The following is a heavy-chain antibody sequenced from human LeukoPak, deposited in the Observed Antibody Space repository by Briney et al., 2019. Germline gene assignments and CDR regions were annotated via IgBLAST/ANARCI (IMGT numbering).Heavy chain of an antibody. J-gene: IGHJ5*02. V-gene: IGHV4-39*07. D-gene: IGHD3-10*01. CDR1: GASIRNYNNY. CDR2: MFYGGST. Sequence: SETLSLTCIVSGASIRNYNNYWGWIRQPPGKGLEFIGSMFYGGSTYYNPSLKSRVTISVDTSKNQFSLKLTSVIAADTAVYYCARNMVRVNWFDPWGQGTLVTVSS. CDR3: ARNMVRVNWFDP.